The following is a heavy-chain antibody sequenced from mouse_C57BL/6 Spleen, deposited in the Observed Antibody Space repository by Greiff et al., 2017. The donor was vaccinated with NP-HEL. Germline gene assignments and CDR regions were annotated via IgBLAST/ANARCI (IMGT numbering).Heavy chain of an antibody. V-gene: IGHV5-4*01. CDR2: ISDGGSYT. J-gene: IGHJ2*01. Sequence: EVMLVESGGGLVKPGGSLKLSCAASGFTFSSYAMSWVRQTPEKRLEWVATISDGGSYTYYPDNVKGRFTISRDNAKNNLYLQMSHLKSEDTAMYYCARDLGTCFDYWGQGTTLTVSS. CDR3: ARDLGTCFDY. CDR1: GFTFSSYA. D-gene: IGHD2-14*01.